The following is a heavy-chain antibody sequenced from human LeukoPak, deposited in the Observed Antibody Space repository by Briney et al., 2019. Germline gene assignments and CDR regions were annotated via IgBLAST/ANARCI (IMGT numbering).Heavy chain of an antibody. J-gene: IGHJ4*02. CDR1: GYTFTGYY. Sequence: ASVKVSCKASGYTFTGYYMHWVRQAPGQGLEWMGWINPNSGGTNYAQKFQGRVTMTRDTSISTAYMELSRLRSDDTAVCYCARVGTHYNSYYFDYWGQGTLVTVSS. CDR3: ARVGTHYNSYYFDY. CDR2: INPNSGGT. V-gene: IGHV1-2*02. D-gene: IGHD1-1*01.